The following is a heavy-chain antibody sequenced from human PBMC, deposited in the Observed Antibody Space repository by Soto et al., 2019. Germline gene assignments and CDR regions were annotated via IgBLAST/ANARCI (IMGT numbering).Heavy chain of an antibody. CDR2: ISGSGGSK. CDR1: CVTFSCYY. CDR3: AKLNGGHYGMDV. D-gene: IGHD4-17*01. J-gene: IGHJ6*02. Sequence: HPVGSLRLSCAASCVTFSCYYMSWVRQAPGKGLEWVSAISGSGGSKYYADSVKGRLTISRNNSKNTLYLQMNSLRAEDTAVYYCAKLNGGHYGMDVWGQGTTVTVSS. V-gene: IGHV3-23*01.